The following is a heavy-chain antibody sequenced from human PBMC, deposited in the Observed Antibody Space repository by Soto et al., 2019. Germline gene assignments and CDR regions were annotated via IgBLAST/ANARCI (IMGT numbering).Heavy chain of an antibody. Sequence: EVQLVESGGGLVQPGGSLRPSCAASGFTFSSYWMSWVRQAPGKGLEWVANIKQDGSEKYYVDSVKGRFTISRDNAKNSLYLQMNSLRAEDTAVYYCARAGSCRYWSTPYYLDYWGQGTLVTVSS. V-gene: IGHV3-7*05. CDR1: GFTFSSYW. CDR3: ARAGSCRYWSTPYYLDY. CDR2: IKQDGSEK. D-gene: IGHD6-13*01. J-gene: IGHJ4*02.